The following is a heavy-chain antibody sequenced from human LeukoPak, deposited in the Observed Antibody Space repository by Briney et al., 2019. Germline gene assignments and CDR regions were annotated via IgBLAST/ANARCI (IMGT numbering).Heavy chain of an antibody. D-gene: IGHD3-9*01. CDR1: GGSISSYY. J-gene: IGHJ4*02. CDR2: IHDRGST. Sequence: ETLSLTCTVSGGSISSYYWSWIRQPPGKGLEWIGYIHDRGSTSYNPSLKSRVTISLDPSKNQFSLNLSSVTAADTAVYYCARFYYDILTGHRYFDYWGQGTLVTVSS. CDR3: ARFYYDILTGHRYFDY. V-gene: IGHV4-59*01.